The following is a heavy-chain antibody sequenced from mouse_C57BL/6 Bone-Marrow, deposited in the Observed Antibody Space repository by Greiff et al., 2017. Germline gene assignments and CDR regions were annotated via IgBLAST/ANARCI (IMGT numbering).Heavy chain of an antibody. V-gene: IGHV1-18*01. CDR1: GYTFTDYN. Sequence: VQLQQSGPELVKPGASVKIPCKASGYTFTDYNMDWVKQSHGKSLEWIGDINPNNGGTIYNQKFKGKATLTVDKSSSTAYMELRSLTSEDTAVYYCARREGRNFDYWGQGTTLTVSS. CDR2: INPNNGGT. D-gene: IGHD3-3*01. CDR3: ARREGRNFDY. J-gene: IGHJ2*01.